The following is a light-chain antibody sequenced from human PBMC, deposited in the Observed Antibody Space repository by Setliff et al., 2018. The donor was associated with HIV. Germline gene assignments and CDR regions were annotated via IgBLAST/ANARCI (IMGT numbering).Light chain of an antibody. V-gene: IGLV2-14*01. Sequence: QSALAQPASVSGPPGQSIAISCTGTSSDIGSYNYVSWYQHHPGKAPRLIIYDVTNRPSGVSDRFSGSKSGNTASLTISGLQAEDVADYYCQSYDSRLSYVFGTGTKV. CDR1: SSDIGSYNY. CDR2: DVT. J-gene: IGLJ1*01. CDR3: QSYDSRLSYV.